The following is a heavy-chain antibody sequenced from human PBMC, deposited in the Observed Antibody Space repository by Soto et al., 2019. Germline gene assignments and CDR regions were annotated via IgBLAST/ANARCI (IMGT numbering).Heavy chain of an antibody. J-gene: IGHJ6*02. CDR2: INGSGGST. CDR3: ATRRDASYYYYGMDV. V-gene: IGHV3-23*01. D-gene: IGHD2-2*01. Sequence: EVQLLESGGGLVQPGGSLRLSCAGSGFTFTTYAMTWVRLAPGKGLEWVSAINGSGGSTYYADSVKGRFTISRDNSKNTLFLQMNSLRAEDTAVYYCATRRDASYYYYGMDVWGQGTTVTVSS. CDR1: GFTFTTYA.